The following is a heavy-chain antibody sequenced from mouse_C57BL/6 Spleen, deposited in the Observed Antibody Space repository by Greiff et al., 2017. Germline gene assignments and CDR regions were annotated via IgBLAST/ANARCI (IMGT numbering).Heavy chain of an antibody. CDR2: ISYDGSN. J-gene: IGHJ2*01. D-gene: IGHD2-5*01. V-gene: IGHV3-6*01. CDR1: GYSITSGYY. Sequence: DVKLQESGPGLVKPSQSLSLTCSVTGYSITSGYYWNWIRQFPGNKLEWMGYISYDGSNNYNPSLKNRISITRDTSKNQFFLKLNSVTTEDTATYYCAREKYSNYFDYWGQGTTLTVSS. CDR3: AREKYSNYFDY.